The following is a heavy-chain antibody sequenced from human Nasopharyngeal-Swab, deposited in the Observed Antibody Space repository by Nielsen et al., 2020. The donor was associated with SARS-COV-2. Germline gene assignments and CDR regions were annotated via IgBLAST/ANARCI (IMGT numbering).Heavy chain of an antibody. V-gene: IGHV4-31*03. CDR2: IYYSGST. CDR1: GGSISSGGYD. CDR3: ARARITMIVVVDAFDI. D-gene: IGHD3-22*01. Sequence: SETLSLTCTVSGGSISSGGYDWSWNREHPGKGREWSGHIYYSGSTYYNPSLKSRVTISVDTSKNQFSLKLSSVTAADTAVYYCARARITMIVVVDAFDIWGQGTMVTVSS. J-gene: IGHJ3*02.